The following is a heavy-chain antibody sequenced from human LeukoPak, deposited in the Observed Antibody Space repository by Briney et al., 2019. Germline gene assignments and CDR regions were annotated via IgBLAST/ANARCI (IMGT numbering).Heavy chain of an antibody. CDR1: GGSISSSSYY. CDR2: IYYSGST. V-gene: IGHV4-39*07. D-gene: IGHD3-22*01. CDR3: ARRRTYYYDSSGYLPFVY. J-gene: IGHJ4*02. Sequence: SETLSLTCTVSGGSISSSSYYWGWIRQPPGKGLEWIGSIYYSGSTNYNPSLKSRVTISVDTSKNQFSLKLSSVTAADTAVYYCARRRTYYYDSSGYLPFVYWGQGTLVTVSS.